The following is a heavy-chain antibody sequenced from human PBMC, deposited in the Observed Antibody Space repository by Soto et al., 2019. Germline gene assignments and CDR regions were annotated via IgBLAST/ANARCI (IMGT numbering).Heavy chain of an antibody. D-gene: IGHD7-27*01. CDR2: IRSKANSYAT. J-gene: IGHJ3*02. CDR3: TRPRTGDRAFDI. CDR1: GFTFSGSA. V-gene: IGHV3-73*01. Sequence: GGSLRLSCAASGFTFSGSAMHWVRQASGKGLEWVVRIRSKANSYATAYAASVKGRFTISRDDSKNTAYLQMNSLKTEDTAVYYCTRPRTGDRAFDIWGQGTMVTVSS.